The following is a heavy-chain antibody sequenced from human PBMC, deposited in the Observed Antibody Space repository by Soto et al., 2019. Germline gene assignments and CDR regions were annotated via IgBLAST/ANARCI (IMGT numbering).Heavy chain of an antibody. J-gene: IGHJ4*02. CDR1: GFTVSTNY. Sequence: EVQLVESGGGLVQPGGSLRLSCAASGFTVSTNYMNWVRQAPGKGLEWVSIIYSGGSTYYGDSVKDRFTISRDNSKNTRYLQMNGLRAEDTAFYYCAGGAGDGARRGLFDYWGQGTMVTVSS. V-gene: IGHV3-66*01. D-gene: IGHD6-6*01. CDR3: AGGAGDGARRGLFDY. CDR2: IYSGGST.